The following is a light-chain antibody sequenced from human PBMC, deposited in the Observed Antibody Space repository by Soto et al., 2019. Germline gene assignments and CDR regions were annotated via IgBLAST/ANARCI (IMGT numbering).Light chain of an antibody. V-gene: IGKV1-39*01. CDR1: QYISNY. CDR2: AAS. J-gene: IGKJ1*01. Sequence: DIQMTQSPSSLSSSVLYIFTITCQASQYISNYLNWYQQKPGKAPKLLIFAASSLQSGVPSRFSGSRSGPDFTLTISSLQPEDFATYYCQQSYSSPPTFGQGTKVDIK. CDR3: QQSYSSPPT.